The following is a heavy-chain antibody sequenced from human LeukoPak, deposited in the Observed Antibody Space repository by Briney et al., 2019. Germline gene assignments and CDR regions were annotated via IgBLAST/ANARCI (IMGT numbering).Heavy chain of an antibody. CDR1: GFTFSSYA. J-gene: IGHJ4*02. CDR3: ARDSGIPGEYYFDY. CDR2: ISSNGGST. Sequence: GGSLRLSCAASGFTFSSYAMHWVRQAPGKGLEYVSAISSNGGSTYYADSVKGRFTVSRDNSENTLYLQMGSLRAEDMAVYYCARDSGIPGEYYFDYWGQGTLVTVSS. V-gene: IGHV3-64*02. D-gene: IGHD3-10*01.